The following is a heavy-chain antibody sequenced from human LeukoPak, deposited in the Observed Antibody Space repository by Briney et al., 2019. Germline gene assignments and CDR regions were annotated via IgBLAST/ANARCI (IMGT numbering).Heavy chain of an antibody. CDR2: IKQDGTEK. CDR3: AREGYHYGDFDY. Sequence: PGGSLRLSCAASGFTFSSYWMSWVRQAPGKGLEWVANIKQDGTEKYYEDCVKGRFTISRDNAKNSLYLKMNSLRAEDTAVYYCAREGYHYGDFDYWGQGTLVTVSS. CDR1: GFTFSSYW. J-gene: IGHJ4*02. V-gene: IGHV3-7*03. D-gene: IGHD5-18*01.